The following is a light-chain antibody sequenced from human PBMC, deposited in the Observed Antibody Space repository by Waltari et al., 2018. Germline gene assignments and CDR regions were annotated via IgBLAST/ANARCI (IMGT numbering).Light chain of an antibody. CDR1: QSVSSSS. J-gene: IGKJ2*01. V-gene: IGKV3-20*01. CDR3: QQYGSSPRT. Sequence: DIVLTQSPDTLSFSAGERATLSCRASQSVSSSSLASYQQKPAQPPRLLIYGAPIKSTCIPDRFIGSGSGTNFTLTISRLEHEDFAVYYCQQYGSSPRTFGQGTKLEIK. CDR2: GAP.